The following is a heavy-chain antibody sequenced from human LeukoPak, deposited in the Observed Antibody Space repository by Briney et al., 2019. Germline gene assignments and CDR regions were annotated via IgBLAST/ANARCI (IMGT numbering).Heavy chain of an antibody. V-gene: IGHV4-59*01. Sequence: PSQTLSLTCTVSGGSISSYYWSWIRQPPRKGLEWIGYTYFSGSTTYNPSLKSRVTISVDTSKNQFSLKLSSVTAADTAVYYCARGGDCSSTSCYGNDYYYYYYMDVWGKGTTVTVSS. CDR2: TYFSGST. D-gene: IGHD2-2*01. CDR3: ARGGDCSSTSCYGNDYYYYYYMDV. J-gene: IGHJ6*03. CDR1: GGSISSYY.